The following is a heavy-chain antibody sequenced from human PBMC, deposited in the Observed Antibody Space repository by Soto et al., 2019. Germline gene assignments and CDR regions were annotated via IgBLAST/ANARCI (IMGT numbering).Heavy chain of an antibody. Sequence: EVQLLESGGGLVQPGGSLRLSCAASGFSFSTYTMSWVRRAPGKGLEWVSAISGSGGSPCYADSVQGRFTITRDNPKKTLYLQMNSLRAEDTAVYYCAKARCTTSNCYVPDYWGQGTLVTVSS. CDR1: GFSFSTYT. J-gene: IGHJ4*02. D-gene: IGHD2-8*01. V-gene: IGHV3-23*01. CDR2: ISGSGGSP. CDR3: AKARCTTSNCYVPDY.